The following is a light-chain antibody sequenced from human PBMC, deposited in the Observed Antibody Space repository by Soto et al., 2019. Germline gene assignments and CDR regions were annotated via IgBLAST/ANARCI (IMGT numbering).Light chain of an antibody. J-gene: IGKJ1*01. CDR3: QKDNGVPWT. V-gene: IGKV1-27*01. CDR2: AAS. Sequence: DIQMTQSPSSLSASVGDRVTIACRASQGINNYLAWYQHKPGKVPQILIFAASTLQSGVPSRFSGSGSGAACTLTINSLQPEDVATYYWQKDNGVPWTFGQGTKVEIK. CDR1: QGINNY.